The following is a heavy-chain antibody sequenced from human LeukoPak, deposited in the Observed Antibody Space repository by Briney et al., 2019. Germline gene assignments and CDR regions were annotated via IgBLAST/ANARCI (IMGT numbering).Heavy chain of an antibody. Sequence: ASVKVSCKASGYTFTSYDINWVRQAPGQGLEWMGWMNPNSGNTGYAQKFQGRVTMTRNTSISTAYMELSSLRSEDTAVYYCARGRAAARKHNWLDPWGQGTLVTVSS. D-gene: IGHD6-13*01. J-gene: IGHJ5*02. CDR2: MNPNSGNT. CDR1: GYTFTSYD. CDR3: ARGRAAARKHNWLDP. V-gene: IGHV1-8*01.